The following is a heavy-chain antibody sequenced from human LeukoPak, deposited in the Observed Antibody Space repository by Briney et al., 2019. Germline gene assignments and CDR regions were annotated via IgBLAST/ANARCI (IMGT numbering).Heavy chain of an antibody. CDR1: GFTFSSYS. J-gene: IGHJ4*02. D-gene: IGHD3-22*01. CDR3: ASKRDSSGPRGFDY. Sequence: GGSLRLSCAASGFTFSSYSMNWVRQAPGKGLEWVSYISSSSSTIYYADSVKGRFTISRDNAKNSLYLQMNSLRAEDTAVYYCASKRDSSGPRGFDYWGQGTLVTVSS. V-gene: IGHV3-48*04. CDR2: ISSSSSTI.